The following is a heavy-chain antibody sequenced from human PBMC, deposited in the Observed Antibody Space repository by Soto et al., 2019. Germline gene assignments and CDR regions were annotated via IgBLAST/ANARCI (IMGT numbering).Heavy chain of an antibody. J-gene: IGHJ6*02. Sequence: EVQLLESGGGLVQPGGPLTLSCVASGFTFSTYAMSWARQAPREGLKWVSTISGSGGTTYYADSVKGRFTISRDNSKNTLYLQVNSLRAEDSAKYYCARYCSPTSCTIRYGMDVWGQGTTVTVSS. D-gene: IGHD2-15*01. CDR1: GFTFSTYA. CDR3: ARYCSPTSCTIRYGMDV. CDR2: ISGSGGTT. V-gene: IGHV3-23*01.